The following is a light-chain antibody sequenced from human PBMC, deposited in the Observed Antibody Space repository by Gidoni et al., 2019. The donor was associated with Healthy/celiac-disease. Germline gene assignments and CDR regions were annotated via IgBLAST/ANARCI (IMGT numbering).Light chain of an antibody. Sequence: TQMPQSPSSLSASVGDRVTITCRASQSISSYLNWYQQKPGKAPKLLIYAASSLQSGVPSRFSGSGSGTDFTLTISSLQPEDFATYYCQQSYSTSPFTFGPGTKVDIK. CDR2: AAS. J-gene: IGKJ3*01. CDR3: QQSYSTSPFT. CDR1: QSISSY. V-gene: IGKV1-39*01.